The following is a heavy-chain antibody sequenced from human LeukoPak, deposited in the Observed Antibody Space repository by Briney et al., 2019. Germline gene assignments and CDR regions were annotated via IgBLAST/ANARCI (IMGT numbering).Heavy chain of an antibody. CDR2: IYTSGSH. D-gene: IGHD3-10*01. CDR3: ASNYYGSGSLDY. Sequence: SETLSLTCTLSGGSISSYYWTWIRQPAGKGLEWIGRIYTSGSHNYNPSLKSRVTISVDTSKNQFSPKLSSVTAADTAVYYCASNYYGSGSLDYWGQGNLVTVSS. CDR1: GGSISSYY. V-gene: IGHV4-4*07. J-gene: IGHJ4*02.